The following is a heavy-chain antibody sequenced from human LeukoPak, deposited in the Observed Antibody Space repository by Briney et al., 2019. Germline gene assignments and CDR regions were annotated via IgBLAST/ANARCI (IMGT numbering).Heavy chain of an antibody. CDR3: AKEGNYYYDCSGYPTYFDY. Sequence: GGSLRLSCAASGFTFSSIAMSWVRQAPDKGLEWVSTISGSGGGTYYADSVKGRFTISRDDSKNTLYLQMNSLRVDDTAVYYCAKEGNYYYDCSGYPTYFDYWGQGTLVTVSS. V-gene: IGHV3-23*01. CDR1: GFTFSSIA. J-gene: IGHJ4*02. D-gene: IGHD3-22*01. CDR2: ISGSGGGT.